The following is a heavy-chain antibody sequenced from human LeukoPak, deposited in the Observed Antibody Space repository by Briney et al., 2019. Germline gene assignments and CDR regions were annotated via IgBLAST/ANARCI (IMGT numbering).Heavy chain of an antibody. J-gene: IGHJ4*02. CDR1: GGSISSGSYY. CDR3: ARGASGYDVFDY. Sequence: PSETLSLTCTVSGGSISSGSYYWSWIRQPAGKGLEWIGRIYTSGSTNYNPSLKSRVTISVDTSKNQFSLKLSSVTAADTAVYYCARGASGYDVFDYWGQGTLVTVSS. CDR2: IYTSGST. D-gene: IGHD5-12*01. V-gene: IGHV4-61*02.